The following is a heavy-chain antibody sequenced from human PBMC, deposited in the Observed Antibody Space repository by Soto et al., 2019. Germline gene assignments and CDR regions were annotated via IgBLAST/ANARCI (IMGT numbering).Heavy chain of an antibody. CDR2: INNDGSNT. CDR3: ARAGYPASFDY. Sequence: EVQLVESGRGLVQPGGSLRLSCAASGFNFRSYWMHWVRQAPGKGLVWVSHINNDGSNTNYADSVKGRFTISRDNVKNTLYLQMNSLRAEDTAVYYCARAGYPASFDYWGRGVLVTVSS. CDR1: GFNFRSYW. J-gene: IGHJ4*02. D-gene: IGHD5-18*01. V-gene: IGHV3-74*01.